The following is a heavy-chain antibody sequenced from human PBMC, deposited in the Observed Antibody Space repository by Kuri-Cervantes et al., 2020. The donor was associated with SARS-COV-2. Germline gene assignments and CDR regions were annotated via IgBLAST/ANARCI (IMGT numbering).Heavy chain of an antibody. V-gene: IGHV4-39*07. CDR2: IFHSGST. Sequence: GSLRLSCTVSGGSISSSSYYWGWIRQPPGKGLECIGNIFHSGSTYYNPSLKSRVTISVDTSKNQFSLMLTSVTAADTAVYYCAREGLYYDILTGYYSPGAFDIWGQGTMVTVSS. J-gene: IGHJ3*02. CDR1: GGSISSSSYY. D-gene: IGHD3-9*01. CDR3: AREGLYYDILTGYYSPGAFDI.